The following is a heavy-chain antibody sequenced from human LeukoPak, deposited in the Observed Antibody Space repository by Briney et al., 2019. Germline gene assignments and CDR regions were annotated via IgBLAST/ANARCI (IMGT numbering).Heavy chain of an antibody. V-gene: IGHV3-30-3*01. Sequence: GGSLRLSCAASGFTFSSYAMHWVRQAPGKGLEWVAVISYDGSNKYYADSVKGRFTISRDNSRNTLYLQMNSLRAEDTAVYYCARDPTYYDSLELDYWGQGTLVTVSS. CDR2: ISYDGSNK. CDR1: GFTFSSYA. D-gene: IGHD3-22*01. CDR3: ARDPTYYDSLELDY. J-gene: IGHJ4*02.